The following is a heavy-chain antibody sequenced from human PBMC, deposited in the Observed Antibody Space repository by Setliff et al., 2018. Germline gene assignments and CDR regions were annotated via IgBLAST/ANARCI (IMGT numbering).Heavy chain of an antibody. Sequence: SVKVSCKVSGGRFSDYSISWVRQARGQGLEWMGEIIPIFDIADVSQKFLGRVTITTDESSSTGYMELSSLRSEDTAVYFCARESVVVVTTTNYYYYIDVWGEGTTVTVSS. V-gene: IGHV1-69*05. CDR3: ARESVVVVTTTNYYYYIDV. CDR1: GGRFSDYS. CDR2: IIPIFDIA. D-gene: IGHD2-21*02. J-gene: IGHJ6*03.